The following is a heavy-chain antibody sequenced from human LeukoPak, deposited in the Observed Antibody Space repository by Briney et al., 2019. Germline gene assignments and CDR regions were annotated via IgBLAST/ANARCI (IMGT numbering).Heavy chain of an antibody. CDR1: GFTFSSYA. CDR3: ARDRSSSGASDY. D-gene: IGHD6-6*01. CDR2: ISGSGGST. J-gene: IGHJ4*02. Sequence: PGGSLRLSCAASGFTFSSYAMSWVRQAPGKGLEWVSAISGSGGSTYYADSVKGRFTISRDNAKNSLYLQMNSLRAEDTAVYYCARDRSSSGASDYWGQGTLVTVSS. V-gene: IGHV3-23*01.